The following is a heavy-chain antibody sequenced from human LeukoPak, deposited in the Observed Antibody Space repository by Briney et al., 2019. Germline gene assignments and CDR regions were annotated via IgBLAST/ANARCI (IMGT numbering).Heavy chain of an antibody. CDR1: GFTFSSYA. V-gene: IGHV3-23*01. CDR3: ARDSPHSSSWYYNYYGMDV. D-gene: IGHD6-13*01. Sequence: GGSLRLSCAASGFTFSSYAMSWVRQAPGKGLEWVSAISGSGGSTYYADSVKGRFTISRDNSKNTLYLQMNSLRAEDTAVYYCARDSPHSSSWYYNYYGMDVWGQGTTVTVSS. CDR2: ISGSGGST. J-gene: IGHJ6*02.